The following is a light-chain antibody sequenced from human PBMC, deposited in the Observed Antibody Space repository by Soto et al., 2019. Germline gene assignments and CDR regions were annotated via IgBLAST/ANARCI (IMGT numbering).Light chain of an antibody. V-gene: IGKV1-9*01. CDR2: GAS. CDR1: HGITIY. J-gene: IGKJ4*01. CDR3: QQTRSYPST. Sequence: IQLTQSPSSLSASVGDSVTITCRASHGITIYLAWYQQKPGKAPNLLIYGASTLQSGVPSRFSGSGSGTDVTLTINSLQAEDFATYYCQQTRSYPSTFGGGTKVDIK.